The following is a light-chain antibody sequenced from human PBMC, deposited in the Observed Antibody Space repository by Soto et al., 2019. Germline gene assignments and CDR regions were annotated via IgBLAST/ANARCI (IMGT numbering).Light chain of an antibody. CDR1: QSISSW. Sequence: DIQMTQSPSTLSASVGDRVTITCRASQSISSWLAWYQQKPGKAPKLLIYDASTLQSGVATRFSGSGYGTEFTLAISSLQPDDFATYYCQQYDIYSRTFGQGTKVEIK. V-gene: IGKV1-5*01. CDR2: DAS. CDR3: QQYDIYSRT. J-gene: IGKJ1*01.